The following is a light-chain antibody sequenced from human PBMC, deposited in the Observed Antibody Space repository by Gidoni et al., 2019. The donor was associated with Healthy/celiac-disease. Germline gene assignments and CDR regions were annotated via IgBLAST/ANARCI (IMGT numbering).Light chain of an antibody. CDR3: QKYNSAPQT. Sequence: LHMTQSPSSLSASVGDRVTITCRASQGISNYLAWYQQKPGKVPKLLIYAASTLQSGVPSRFSGSGSGTDFTLTISSLQPEDVATCYCQKYNSAPQTFGQGTKVEIK. CDR2: AAS. CDR1: QGISNY. V-gene: IGKV1-27*01. J-gene: IGKJ1*01.